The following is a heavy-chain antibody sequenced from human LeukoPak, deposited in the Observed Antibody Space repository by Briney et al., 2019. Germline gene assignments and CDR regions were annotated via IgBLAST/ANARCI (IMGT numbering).Heavy chain of an antibody. CDR2: INHSGST. V-gene: IGHV4-34*01. CDR1: GGSFSGYY. J-gene: IGHJ6*02. D-gene: IGHD6-6*01. Sequence: SETLSLTCAVYGGSFSGYYWSWIRQPPGKGLEWIGEINHSGSTSYNPSLKSRVTISVDTSKNQFSLKLSSVTAADTAVYYCARGSSIYYYGMDVWGQGTTVTVSS. CDR3: ARGSSIYYYGMDV.